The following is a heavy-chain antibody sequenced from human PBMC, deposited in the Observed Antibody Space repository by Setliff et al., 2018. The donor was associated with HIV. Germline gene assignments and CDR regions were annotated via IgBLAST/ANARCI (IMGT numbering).Heavy chain of an antibody. CDR1: GFSFSDYY. D-gene: IGHD1-1*01. CDR3: AREEGCDGGTCGKAFDV. Sequence: GGSLRLSCAASGFSFSDYYMSWVRQAAGKGLEWLSYISSNSGSYTSYADSVKGRFTISRDNARNSLYLQMNSLRAEDTAVYFCAREEGCDGGTCGKAFDVWGQGTMVTVSS. V-gene: IGHV3-11*06. J-gene: IGHJ3*01. CDR2: ISSNSGSYT.